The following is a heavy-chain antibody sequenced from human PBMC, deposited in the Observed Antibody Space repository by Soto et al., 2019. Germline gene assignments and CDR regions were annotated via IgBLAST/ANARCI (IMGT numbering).Heavy chain of an antibody. CDR2: ISGSGGTT. Sequence: GGSLRLSCAASGFTFSSYAMSWVRQAPGKGLEWVSTISGSGGTTYYADSVKGRFTISRDNSKNTLYLQMNSLRAEDTAVYYCAKDERYSGSYFGLRGDYWGQGTLVTVSS. V-gene: IGHV3-23*01. D-gene: IGHD1-26*01. J-gene: IGHJ4*02. CDR3: AKDERYSGSYFGLRGDY. CDR1: GFTFSSYA.